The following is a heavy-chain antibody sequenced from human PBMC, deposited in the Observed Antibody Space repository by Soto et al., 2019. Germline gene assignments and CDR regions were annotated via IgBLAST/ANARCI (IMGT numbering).Heavy chain of an antibody. Sequence: SLTCTVSGGSISSYYWSWIRQPPGKGLEWIGYIYYSGSTNYNPSLKSRVTISVDTSKNQFSLKLSSVTAADTAVYYCARVDLRFLEWLFFDPWGQGTLVTVSS. CDR3: ARVDLRFLEWLFFDP. CDR1: GGSISSYY. CDR2: IYYSGST. D-gene: IGHD3-3*01. V-gene: IGHV4-59*01. J-gene: IGHJ5*02.